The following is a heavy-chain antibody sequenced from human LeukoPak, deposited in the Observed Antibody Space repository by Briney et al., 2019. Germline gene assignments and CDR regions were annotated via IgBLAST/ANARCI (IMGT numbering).Heavy chain of an antibody. V-gene: IGHV3-21*01. Sequence: GGSLRLSCAASVLTFCSDNMNWVRQAPGKGLEGVSFISSSSSYIYYADSVKGRFTISRDNAKNSLFLQMNSLRAEDTAVYYCARGTPTTRDFDSWGQGTLVTVSS. CDR2: ISSSSSYI. D-gene: IGHD1-14*01. CDR3: ARGTPTTRDFDS. J-gene: IGHJ4*02. CDR1: VLTFCSDN.